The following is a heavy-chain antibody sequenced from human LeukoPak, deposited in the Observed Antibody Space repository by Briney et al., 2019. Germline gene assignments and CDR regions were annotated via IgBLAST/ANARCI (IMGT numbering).Heavy chain of an antibody. J-gene: IGHJ4*02. V-gene: IGHV4-39*01. Sequence: SETLSLTCTVSGGSISSSSYYWGWIRQPPGRGLEWIGSIYYSGSTYYNPSLKSRVTISVDTSKNQFPLKLSSVTAADTAVYYCARQSPSIDYYDSSGYIDYWGQGTLVTVSS. CDR1: GGSISSSSYY. D-gene: IGHD3-22*01. CDR2: IYYSGST. CDR3: ARQSPSIDYYDSSGYIDY.